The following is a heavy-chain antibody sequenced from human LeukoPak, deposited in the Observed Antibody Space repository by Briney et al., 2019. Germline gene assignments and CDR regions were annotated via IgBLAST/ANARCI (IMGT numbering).Heavy chain of an antibody. CDR3: ARQKYCSGTSCYHVDY. CDR2: GYNTGST. J-gene: IGHJ4*02. CDR1: GGSISSSSYY. D-gene: IGHD2-2*01. Sequence: SETLSLNCTVSGGSISSSSYYWGWIRQPPGKGLEWIGSGYNTGSTYYNPSLKSRVTISVDTSKNQFSLKLSSVTAADTAVYYCARQKYCSGTSCYHVDYWGQGALVTVSS. V-gene: IGHV4-39*01.